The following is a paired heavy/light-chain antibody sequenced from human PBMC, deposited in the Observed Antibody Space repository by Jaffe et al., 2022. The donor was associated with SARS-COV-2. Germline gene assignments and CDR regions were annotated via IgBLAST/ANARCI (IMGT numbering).Light chain of an antibody. Sequence: DIVMTQSPDSLAVSLGERATINCRSSQTVLYSSNNKNYLAWHQQKPGQPPKLLIYWASTRESGVPDRFSGSGSGTDFTLTISSLQAEDVAVYYCQQYYSVPYTFGQGTKLEIK. CDR1: QTVLYSSNNKNY. CDR2: WAS. J-gene: IGKJ2*01. V-gene: IGKV4-1*01. CDR3: QQYYSVPYT.
Heavy chain of an antibody. CDR2: ISSSSNPI. CDR3: ARFSGYPYFDY. V-gene: IGHV3-48*02. CDR1: GFTFSTYG. J-gene: IGHJ4*02. D-gene: IGHD3-22*01. Sequence: EVQLVESGGGLVQPGGSLRLSCAASGFTFSTYGMNWVRQAPGKGLEWVSYISSSSNPIYYADSVKGRFTISRDDAKNSLYLQMNSLRDEDTAVYYCARFSGYPYFDYWGQGSLVTVSS.